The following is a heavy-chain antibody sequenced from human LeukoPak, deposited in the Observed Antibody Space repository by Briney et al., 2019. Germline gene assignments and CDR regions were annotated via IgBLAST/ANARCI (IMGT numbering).Heavy chain of an antibody. Sequence: GSLRLSCAASGFTFSGYSMNWVRQPPGKGLEWIGEIYHSGSINYKSSLKSRVTISVDKSKNQFSLKLSSVTAADTAVYYCARLSLHLLEWSPTKGKEMHYFDYWGQGALVTVSS. J-gene: IGHJ4*02. CDR1: GFTFSGYS. D-gene: IGHD3-3*01. V-gene: IGHV4-4*02. CDR3: ARLSLHLLEWSPTKGKEMHYFDY. CDR2: IYHSGSI.